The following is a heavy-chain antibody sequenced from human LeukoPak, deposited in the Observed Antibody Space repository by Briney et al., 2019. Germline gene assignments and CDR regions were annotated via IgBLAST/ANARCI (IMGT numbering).Heavy chain of an antibody. Sequence: GRSLRPSSPLSAFTATSNYTSWDSQAQGEGMEWVSVIYSGGSTYYADSVKGRFTISRDNSKNTLYLQMNSLRAEDTAVYYCARIGWELPSVDYWGQGTLVTVSS. J-gene: IGHJ4*02. V-gene: IGHV3-53*01. D-gene: IGHD1-26*01. CDR1: AFTATSNY. CDR2: IYSGGST. CDR3: ARIGWELPSVDY.